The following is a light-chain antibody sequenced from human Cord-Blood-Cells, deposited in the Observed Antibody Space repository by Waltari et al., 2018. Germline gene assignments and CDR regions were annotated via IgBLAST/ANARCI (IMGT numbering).Light chain of an antibody. V-gene: IGLV2-11*01. CDR2: DVS. CDR1: SSAVGGYNY. CDR3: CSYAGSYTLV. J-gene: IGLJ2*01. Sequence: QSALTQPRSVSGSPGQSVTISCTGTSSAVGGYNYVSWYQQNPGKAPTLMIYDVSKRPSGVPDRFSGSKAGNTASLTISGLQAEDEADYYCCSYAGSYTLVFGGGTKLTVL.